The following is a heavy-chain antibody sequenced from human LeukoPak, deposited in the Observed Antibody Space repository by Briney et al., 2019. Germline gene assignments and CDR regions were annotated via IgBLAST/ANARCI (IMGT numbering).Heavy chain of an antibody. Sequence: PSETLSLTCTVSGYSISSGYYWGWIRQPPGKGLEWIGSIYYSGSTYYNPSLKSRVTISVDTSKNQFSLKLSSVTAADTAVYYCARDHRSHDFWSGYSTAFDIWGQGTMVTVSS. D-gene: IGHD3-3*01. V-gene: IGHV4-38-2*02. CDR1: GYSISSGYY. CDR2: IYYSGST. CDR3: ARDHRSHDFWSGYSTAFDI. J-gene: IGHJ3*02.